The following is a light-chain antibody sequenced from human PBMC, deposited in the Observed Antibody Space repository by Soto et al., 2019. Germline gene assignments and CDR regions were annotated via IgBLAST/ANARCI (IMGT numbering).Light chain of an antibody. J-gene: IGLJ1*01. CDR2: EDS. CDR3: SSYTSSSSYV. Sequence: QSALTQPASVSGSPGQSITISCTGTSSDVGSYNFVSWYQQHPGKAPKLMIYEDSKRPSGVSNRFSGSKTGNTASLIISGLQAEDEADYYCSSYTSSSSYVFGSGTKLTVL. V-gene: IGLV2-14*02. CDR1: SSDVGSYNF.